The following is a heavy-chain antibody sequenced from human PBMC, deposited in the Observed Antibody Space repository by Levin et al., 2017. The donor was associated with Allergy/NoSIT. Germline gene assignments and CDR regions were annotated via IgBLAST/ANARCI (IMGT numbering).Heavy chain of an antibody. CDR1: GYTFSGYY. J-gene: IGHJ4*02. D-gene: IGHD5-18*01. V-gene: IGHV1-2*02. CDR3: ARAPVDTAMVILYYFDY. CDR2: INPNSGGT. Sequence: EASVKVSCKASGYTFSGYYMHWVRQAPGQGLEWMGWINPNSGGTNYAQKFQGRVTMTRDTSIRAAYMELSSLRSDDTAVYYCARAPVDTAMVILYYFDYWGQGTLVTVSS.